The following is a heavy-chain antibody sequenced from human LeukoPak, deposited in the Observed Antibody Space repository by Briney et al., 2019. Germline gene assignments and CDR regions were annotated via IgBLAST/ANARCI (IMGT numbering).Heavy chain of an antibody. CDR2: TSSGSSTI. CDR3: ASSNRSWYSY. D-gene: IGHD6-13*01. J-gene: IGHJ4*02. Sequence: GGSLRLSCAASGFTFSTYSMSWVRQAPGKGLEWVAYTSSGSSTIFYSDSVKGRFTTSRDNAKNSLYLQMNSLRAEDTAVYYCASSNRSWYSYWGQGSLVTVSS. V-gene: IGHV3-48*04. CDR1: GFTFSTYS.